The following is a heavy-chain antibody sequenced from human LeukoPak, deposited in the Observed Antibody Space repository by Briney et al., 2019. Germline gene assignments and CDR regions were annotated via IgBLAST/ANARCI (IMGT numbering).Heavy chain of an antibody. J-gene: IGHJ6*02. CDR3: ARDGPAADYYYYGMDV. Sequence: SETLSLTCTVSGGSISSYYWSRIRQPPGKGLEWIGYIYYSGSTNYNPSLKSRVTISVDTSKNQFSLKLSSVTAADTAVYYCARDGPAADYYYYGMDVWGQGTTVTVSS. D-gene: IGHD2-2*01. CDR1: GGSISSYY. CDR2: IYYSGST. V-gene: IGHV4-59*01.